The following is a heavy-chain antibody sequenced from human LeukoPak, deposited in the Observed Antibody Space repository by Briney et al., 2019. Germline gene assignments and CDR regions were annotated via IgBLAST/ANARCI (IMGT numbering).Heavy chain of an antibody. CDR2: IHYSGSS. J-gene: IGHJ4*02. CDR1: GGTISSYY. Sequence: SETLSLTCTVSGGTISSYYWNWIRQPPGKGLEWLGYIHYSGSSKYNPSLKSRFPITVDTSKNQFSLKLSSVTAGDTAVYYCARGYSSGWAFDYWGQGTLVTVSS. V-gene: IGHV4-59*08. CDR3: ARGYSSGWAFDY. D-gene: IGHD6-19*01.